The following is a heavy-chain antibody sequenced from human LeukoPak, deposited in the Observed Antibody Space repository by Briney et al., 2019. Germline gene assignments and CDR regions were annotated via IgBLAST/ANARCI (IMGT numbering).Heavy chain of an antibody. J-gene: IGHJ4*02. CDR2: LYSGGNT. V-gene: IGHV3-53*01. CDR1: GFTVITND. D-gene: IGHD1-14*01. Sequence: GGSLRLSCAASGFTVITNDMTWVRQSPGKALERVSVLYSGGNTKYADSVQGRFTISRDNSMNTLYLKMNSLSHDDTAVYYCARGVEPLAANTLAYWGQGTLVTVSS. CDR3: ARGVEPLAANTLAY.